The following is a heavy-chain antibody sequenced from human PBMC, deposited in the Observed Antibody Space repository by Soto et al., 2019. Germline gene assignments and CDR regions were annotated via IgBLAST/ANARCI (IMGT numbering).Heavy chain of an antibody. Sequence: QVQLQQWGAGLLKPSETLSLTCAVYGGSFSGYYWSWIRQPPGKGLEWIGEINHSGSTNYNPSLKSRVTISVDTSKNQFSLKLSSVTAADTAVYYCARGVVVAATRAFDIWGQGTMVTVSS. CDR3: ARGVVVAATRAFDI. CDR1: GGSFSGYY. CDR2: INHSGST. D-gene: IGHD2-15*01. V-gene: IGHV4-34*01. J-gene: IGHJ3*02.